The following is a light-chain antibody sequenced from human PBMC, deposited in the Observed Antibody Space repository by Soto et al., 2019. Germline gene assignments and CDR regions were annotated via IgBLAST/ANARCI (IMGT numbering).Light chain of an antibody. CDR1: QSVSSN. CDR3: QQYNNWPPWT. CDR2: GAS. V-gene: IGKV3-15*01. Sequence: EIVMTQSPATLSVSPGERATLSCRASQSVSSNLGWYQQKPGQAPRLLIYGASTRATGIPDRFSGSGSGTEFTLTISSLQSEDFEVYYCQQYNNWPPWTFGQGTKVEIK. J-gene: IGKJ1*01.